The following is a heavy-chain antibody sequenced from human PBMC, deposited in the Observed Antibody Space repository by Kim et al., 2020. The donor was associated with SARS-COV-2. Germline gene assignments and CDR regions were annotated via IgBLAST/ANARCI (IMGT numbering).Heavy chain of an antibody. CDR1: GFTFSSYA. CDR2: ISGSGGST. CDR3: AKDPPITMVRGVIIGFDP. D-gene: IGHD3-10*01. J-gene: IGHJ5*02. V-gene: IGHV3-23*01. Sequence: GGSLRLSCAASGFTFSSYAMSWVRQAPGKGLEWVSAISGSGGSTYYADSVKGRFTISRDNSKNTLYLQMNSLRAEDTAVYYCAKDPPITMVRGVIIGFDPWGQGTLVTVSS.